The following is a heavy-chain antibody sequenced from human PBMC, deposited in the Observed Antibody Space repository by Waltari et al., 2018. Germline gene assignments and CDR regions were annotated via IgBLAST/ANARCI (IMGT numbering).Heavy chain of an antibody. CDR1: GGSFSGYY. CDR2: INHSGST. V-gene: IGHV4-34*01. J-gene: IGHJ4*02. Sequence: QVQLQQWGAGLLKPSETPSLTCAVYGGSFSGYYWSWIRQPPGKGLEWIGEINHSGSTNYNPSLKSRVTISVDTSKNQFSLKLSSVTAADTAVYYCARHHLGSDITLDYWGQGTLVTVSS. CDR3: ARHHLGSDITLDY.